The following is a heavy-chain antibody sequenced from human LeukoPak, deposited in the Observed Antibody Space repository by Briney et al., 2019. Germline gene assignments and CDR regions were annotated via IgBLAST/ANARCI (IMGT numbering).Heavy chain of an antibody. CDR2: ISWNSGSI. Sequence: GGSLRLSCAASGFTFDDYAMHWVRQAPGKGLEWVSGISWNSGSIGYADSVKGRFTISRDNAKNSLYLQMNSLRAEDTALYYCARGPYGSGSYPYYFDYWGQGTLVTVSS. V-gene: IGHV3-9*01. D-gene: IGHD3-10*01. J-gene: IGHJ4*02. CDR1: GFTFDDYA. CDR3: ARGPYGSGSYPYYFDY.